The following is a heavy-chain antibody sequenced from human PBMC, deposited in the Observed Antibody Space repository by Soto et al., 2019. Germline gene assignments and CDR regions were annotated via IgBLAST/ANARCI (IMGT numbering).Heavy chain of an antibody. CDR2: INPSGGST. J-gene: IGHJ4*02. D-gene: IGHD2-15*01. Sequence: ASVKVSCKASGYTFTSYDINWVRQATGQGLEWMGIINPSGGSTSYAQKFQGRVTMTRDTSTSTVYMELSSLRSEDTAVYYCARARGSPVVAGYDYWGQGTLVTVSS. CDR3: ARARGSPVVAGYDY. V-gene: IGHV1-46*01. CDR1: GYTFTSYD.